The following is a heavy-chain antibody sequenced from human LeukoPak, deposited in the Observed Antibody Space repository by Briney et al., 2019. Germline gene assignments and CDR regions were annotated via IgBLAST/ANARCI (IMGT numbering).Heavy chain of an antibody. CDR3: ARSSGYSSGWTPSRDPFDY. CDR1: GYTFTSYD. D-gene: IGHD6-19*01. CDR2: MNPNSGNT. V-gene: IGHV1-8*01. J-gene: IGHJ4*02. Sequence: ASAKVSCKASGYTFTSYDINWVRQATGQGLEWMGWMNPNSGNTGYAQKFQGRVTMTRNTSISTAYMELSSLRSEDTAVYYCARSSGYSSGWTPSRDPFDYWGQGTLVTVSS.